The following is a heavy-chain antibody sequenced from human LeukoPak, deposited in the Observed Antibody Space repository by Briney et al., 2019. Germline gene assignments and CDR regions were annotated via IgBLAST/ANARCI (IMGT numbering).Heavy chain of an antibody. Sequence: ASVKVSCKASGGTFSSYAISWVRQAPGQGLEWMGGIIPIFGTANYAQKFQGRVTITADESTSTAYMELSSLRSEDTAVYYCARESAVAAISKHAFDIWGQGTMVTVSS. V-gene: IGHV1-69*13. CDR3: ARESAVAAISKHAFDI. J-gene: IGHJ3*02. D-gene: IGHD2-15*01. CDR2: IIPIFGTA. CDR1: GGTFSSYA.